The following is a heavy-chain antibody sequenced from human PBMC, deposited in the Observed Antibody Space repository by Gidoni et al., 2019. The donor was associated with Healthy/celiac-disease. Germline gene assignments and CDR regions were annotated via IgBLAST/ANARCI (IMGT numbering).Heavy chain of an antibody. V-gene: IGHV3-30-3*01. D-gene: IGHD4-17*01. CDR2: ISYDGSNK. J-gene: IGHJ4*02. CDR3: ARVRNDYGDFYFDY. Sequence: QVQLVESGGGVVQPGRSLRPSCAASGFTFSSYAMHWVRQAPGKGLEWVAVISYDGSNKYYADSVKGRFTISRDNSKNTLYLQMNSLRAEDTAVYYCARVRNDYGDFYFDYWGQGTLVTVSS. CDR1: GFTFSSYA.